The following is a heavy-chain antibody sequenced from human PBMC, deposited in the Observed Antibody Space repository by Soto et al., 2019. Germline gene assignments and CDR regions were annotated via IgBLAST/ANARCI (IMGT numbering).Heavy chain of an antibody. CDR2: VSKSDYT. Sequence: PGGSLRLSCTVSGFPFNNYAINWARQAPGKGLEWVSSVSKSDYTYYSDSVKGRFTISRDNAKNSVSLQMNTLRVEDTAVYYCAREDSIIVPAVSDFWGQGTLVTVSS. V-gene: IGHV3-21*01. CDR3: AREDSIIVPAVSDF. CDR1: GFPFNNYA. J-gene: IGHJ4*02. D-gene: IGHD2-2*01.